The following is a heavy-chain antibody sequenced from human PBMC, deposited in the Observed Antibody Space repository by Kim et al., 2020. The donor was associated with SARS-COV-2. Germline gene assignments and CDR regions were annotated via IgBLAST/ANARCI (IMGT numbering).Heavy chain of an antibody. Sequence: GGSLRLSCTATTFTVSSNYMSWVRQSPGKGLEWVSVIYAGGDTYYADSVRDRFTISRDNSRHTLYLRMSELRAEDTGVYYCARGAGGFGLDVWGQGTTVTVSS. D-gene: IGHD3-16*01. CDR2: IYAGGDT. J-gene: IGHJ6*02. CDR1: TFTVSSNY. V-gene: IGHV3-66*01. CDR3: ARGAGGFGLDV.